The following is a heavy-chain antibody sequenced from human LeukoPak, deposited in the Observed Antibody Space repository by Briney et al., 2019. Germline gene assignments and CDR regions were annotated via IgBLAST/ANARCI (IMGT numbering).Heavy chain of an antibody. J-gene: IGHJ6*02. CDR2: ISYDGSNK. CDR1: GFTFSSYA. CDR3: ARMAPSADYYYVMDV. D-gene: IGHD5-24*01. Sequence: PGRSLRLSCAASGFTFSSYAIGWVRQAPGKGLEWVAVISYDGSNKYYADSVKGRFTISRDNSKNTLYLQMNSLRAEDTAVYYCARMAPSADYYYVMDVWGQGTTVTVSS. V-gene: IGHV3-30-3*01.